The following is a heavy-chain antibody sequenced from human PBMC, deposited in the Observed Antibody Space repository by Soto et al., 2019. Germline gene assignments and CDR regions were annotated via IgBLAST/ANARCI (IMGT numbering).Heavy chain of an antibody. CDR3: AKEAEENEQVPIPGDY. J-gene: IGHJ4*02. CDR2: ISGSGTMK. Sequence: GGYLRLSCAASGFGFSSYSMSWVRQTPGKGLEWVSGISGSGTMKYYADSVRGRFIISRENAKNTLHLQMDNLRVEDTAVYYCAKEAEENEQVPIPGDYWGQGTLVTVSS. V-gene: IGHV3-23*01. D-gene: IGHD2-2*02. CDR1: GFGFSSYS.